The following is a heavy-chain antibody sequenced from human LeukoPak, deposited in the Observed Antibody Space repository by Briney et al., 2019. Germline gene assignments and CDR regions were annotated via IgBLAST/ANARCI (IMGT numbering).Heavy chain of an antibody. J-gene: IGHJ4*02. CDR2: IYTSGST. Sequence: SETLSLTCTVPGGSISSYYWSWIRQPAGKGLEWIGRIYTSGSTNYNPSLKSRVTMSVDTSKNQFSLKLSSVTAADTAVYYCARDCSSTSCYTDWGQGTLVTVSS. CDR1: GGSISSYY. D-gene: IGHD2-2*02. V-gene: IGHV4-4*07. CDR3: ARDCSSTSCYTD.